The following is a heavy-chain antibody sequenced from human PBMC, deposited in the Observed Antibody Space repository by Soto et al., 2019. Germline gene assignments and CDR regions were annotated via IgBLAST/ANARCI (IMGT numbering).Heavy chain of an antibody. D-gene: IGHD2-15*01. V-gene: IGHV3-13*01. Sequence: EVQLVESGGGLVQPGGSLRLSCAASGFTFSSYDMHWVRQATGKGLEWVSGIGIRGDTYYPGSVRGRFTTSRENAENSLYLQMNSLRAGDTAVYYCARGSYCSGCSCYPIGAFDIWGQGTMVTGSS. CDR1: GFTFSSYD. J-gene: IGHJ3*02. CDR2: IGIRGDT. CDR3: ARGSYCSGCSCYPIGAFDI.